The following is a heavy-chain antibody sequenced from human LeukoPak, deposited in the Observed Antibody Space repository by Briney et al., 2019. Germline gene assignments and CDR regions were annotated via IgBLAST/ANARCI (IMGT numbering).Heavy chain of an antibody. CDR3: AREYSGYDAAFDY. CDR1: GGTFSSYA. J-gene: IGHJ4*02. Sequence: ASVKVSCKASGGTFSSYAISWVRQAPGQGLEWMGGIIPIFGTANYAQKFQGRVTITADESTSTAYMELSSLRSEDTAVYYCAREYSGYDAAFDYWGQGTLVTVSS. V-gene: IGHV1-69*13. CDR2: IIPIFGTA. D-gene: IGHD5-12*01.